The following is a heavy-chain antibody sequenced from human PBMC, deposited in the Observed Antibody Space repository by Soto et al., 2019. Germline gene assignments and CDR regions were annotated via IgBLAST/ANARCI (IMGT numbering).Heavy chain of an antibody. J-gene: IGHJ6*02. CDR1: GYTFTSYG. D-gene: IGHD3-22*01. V-gene: IGHV1-18*04. Sequence: QVQLVQSGAEVKKPGASVKVSCKASGYTFTSYGISWVRQAPGQGLEWMGWISAYNGNTNYAQKLQGRVTMTTDTSTSTVYMELRSLRADDTAVYYCARDWDPYYYSSNDYYCGMDVWGQGTTVTVSS. CDR3: ARDWDPYYYSSNDYYCGMDV. CDR2: ISAYNGNT.